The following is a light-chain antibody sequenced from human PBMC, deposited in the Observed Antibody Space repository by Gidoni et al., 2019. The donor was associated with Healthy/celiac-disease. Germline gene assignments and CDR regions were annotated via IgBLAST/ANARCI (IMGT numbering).Light chain of an antibody. J-gene: IGKJ1*01. V-gene: IGKV2-28*01. CDR2: LGS. Sequence: DIVMTQSPLSLPVTPGEPASISCRSSQSLLHSNGYNYLDWYLQTPGQSPQLLIYLGSNRASGVPDRFSGSGSGTDFTLKISRLEAEDVGVYYCMQALQTPRTFGQXTKVEIK. CDR1: QSLLHSNGYNY. CDR3: MQALQTPRT.